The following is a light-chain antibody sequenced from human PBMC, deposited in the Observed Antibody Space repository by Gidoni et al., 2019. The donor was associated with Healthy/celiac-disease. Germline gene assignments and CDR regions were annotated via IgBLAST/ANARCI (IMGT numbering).Light chain of an antibody. CDR2: AAS. CDR3: EQSYSTPFT. V-gene: IGKV1-39*01. J-gene: IGKJ3*01. Sequence: DIQMTQSPPSLSASVGDRVTITCRASQSISSYLNWYQQKPGKVPKHLIYAASNLQSGVPSRVSDRGSGTDFTLTISSQQPEDVATYYCEQSYSTPFTVGPGTKVDIK. CDR1: QSISSY.